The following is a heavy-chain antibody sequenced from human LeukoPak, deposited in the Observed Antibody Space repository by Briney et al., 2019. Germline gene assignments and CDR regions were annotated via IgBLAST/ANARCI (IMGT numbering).Heavy chain of an antibody. D-gene: IGHD2-2*01. J-gene: IGHJ4*02. CDR1: GFTFSSYA. CDR2: ISGSGGST. V-gene: IGHV3-23*01. CDR3: AKGVVVVPAANKHSGYFDY. Sequence: GSLRLSCAASGFTFSSYAMSWVRQAPGKGLEWVSAISGSGGSTYYPDSVKGRFTISRDNSKNTLYLQMNSLRAEDTAVYYCAKGVVVVPAANKHSGYFDYWGQGTLVTVSS.